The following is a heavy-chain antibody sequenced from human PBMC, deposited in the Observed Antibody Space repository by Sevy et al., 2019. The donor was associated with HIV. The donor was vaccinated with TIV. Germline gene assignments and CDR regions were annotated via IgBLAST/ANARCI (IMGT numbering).Heavy chain of an antibody. CDR3: VRDHHLRGRHWFDS. V-gene: IGHV4-39*02. Sequence: SETLSLTCTASGGSLVSPTFYWGWVRQPPGERLEWIAAMHYGGNPYYHPSLKDRLAMSIDTSKNQFSLNLTSVTAADAAVYHCVRDHHLRGRHWFDSWGQGALVTVSS. D-gene: IGHD3-16*01. CDR1: GGSLVSPTFY. J-gene: IGHJ5*01. CDR2: MHYGGNP.